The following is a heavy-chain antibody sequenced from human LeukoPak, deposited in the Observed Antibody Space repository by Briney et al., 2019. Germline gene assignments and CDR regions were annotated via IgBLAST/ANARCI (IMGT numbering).Heavy chain of an antibody. CDR3: AKAGRYFDWLYSTYYFDY. Sequence: GGSLRLSCAASGFTFSSYAMSWVRQAPGKGLEWVSAISGSGGSTYYADSVKGWFTISRDNSKNTLYLQMNSLRAEDTAVYYCAKAGRYFDWLYSTYYFDYWGQGTLVTVSS. J-gene: IGHJ4*02. CDR1: GFTFSSYA. CDR2: ISGSGGST. V-gene: IGHV3-23*01. D-gene: IGHD3-9*01.